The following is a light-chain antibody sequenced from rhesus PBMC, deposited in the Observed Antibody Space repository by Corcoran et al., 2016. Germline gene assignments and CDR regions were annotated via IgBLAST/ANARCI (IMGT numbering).Light chain of an antibody. CDR1: QSVSSY. CDR3: QQYNSWNS. CDR2: GAS. V-gene: IGKV3S9*01. Sequence: EIVMTQSPATLSVSPGERATLSCRASQSVSSYVAWYQQKPEQAPRVLSDGASSRATGIPDRFSGSGYGTDFPLIISSLEPEDVGVYYFQQYNSWNSFGQGTKVEIK. J-gene: IGKJ2*01.